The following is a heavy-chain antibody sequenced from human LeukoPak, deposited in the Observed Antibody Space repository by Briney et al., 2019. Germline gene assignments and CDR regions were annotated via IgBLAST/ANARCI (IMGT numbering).Heavy chain of an antibody. Sequence: SETLSLTCAVYGGSFSGYYWSWIRQPPGKGLEWIGYIYYSGSTKYNPSLKSRVTISVDTSKNQFSLKLSSVTAADTAVYYCARGARAGYNLEPFDYWGQGTLVTVSS. CDR1: GGSFSGYY. J-gene: IGHJ4*02. CDR3: ARGARAGYNLEPFDY. CDR2: IYYSGST. D-gene: IGHD5-24*01. V-gene: IGHV4-59*08.